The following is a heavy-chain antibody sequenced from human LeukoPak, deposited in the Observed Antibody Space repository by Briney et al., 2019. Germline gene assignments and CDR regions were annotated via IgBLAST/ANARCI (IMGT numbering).Heavy chain of an antibody. CDR2: INPNSGAT. Sequence: ASVTVSCKTSGYTFTGYYMHWVRQAPGQGLEWMGWINPNSGATNYVQEFQGRVTMTTDTSITTAYMELSGLRSDDTAVYYCAREGREFGPHKLAGFDYWGQGTLVTVSS. V-gene: IGHV1-2*02. D-gene: IGHD3-10*01. CDR3: AREGREFGPHKLAGFDY. CDR1: GYTFTGYY. J-gene: IGHJ4*02.